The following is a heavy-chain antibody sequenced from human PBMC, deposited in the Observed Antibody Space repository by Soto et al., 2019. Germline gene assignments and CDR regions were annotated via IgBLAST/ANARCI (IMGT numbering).Heavy chain of an antibody. J-gene: IGHJ4*02. CDR3: ARGHARAAADFDY. CDR1: GCTSSSYA. CDR2: IIPIFGTA. Sequence: SVKVSCKASGCTSSSYAISCVRQAPGQGLEWMGGIIPIFGTANYAQKFQGRVTITADESTSTAYMELSSLRSEDTAVYYCARGHARAAADFDYWGQGTLVTVSS. D-gene: IGHD6-13*01. V-gene: IGHV1-69*13.